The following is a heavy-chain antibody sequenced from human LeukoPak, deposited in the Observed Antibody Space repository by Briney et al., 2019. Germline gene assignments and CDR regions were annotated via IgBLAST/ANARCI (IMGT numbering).Heavy chain of an antibody. CDR2: ISYTRST. Sequence: SETLSLTCTVSGGAISGYYWSWIRQPSGRGLGWIGCISYTRSTNYNPSLMSRVTISLDTSKNQFSLKLNSLTAADTAVYYCARVVSAGAQFWFDPWGQGTLVTVSS. D-gene: IGHD2-2*01. CDR3: ARVVSAGAQFWFDP. CDR1: GGAISGYY. V-gene: IGHV4-59*01. J-gene: IGHJ5*02.